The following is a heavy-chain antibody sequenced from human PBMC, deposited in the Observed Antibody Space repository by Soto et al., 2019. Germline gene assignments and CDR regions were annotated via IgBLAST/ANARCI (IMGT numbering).Heavy chain of an antibody. CDR2: ISGNGGST. V-gene: IGHV3-64D*06. CDR3: VKDTYCSSTSCYSYFQH. D-gene: IGHD2-2*01. CDR1: EFTFSSYA. J-gene: IGHJ1*01. Sequence: GGSLRLSCSASEFTFSSYAMHWVRQAPGKRLEYVSAISGNGGSTYYADSVKGRFTISRDNSKNTLYLQMSSLRAEDTAVYYCVKDTYCSSTSCYSYFQHWGQGTLVTVSS.